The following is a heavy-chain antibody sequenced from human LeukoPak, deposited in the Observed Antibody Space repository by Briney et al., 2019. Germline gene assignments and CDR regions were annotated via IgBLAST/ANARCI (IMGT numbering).Heavy chain of an antibody. Sequence: SETLSLTCTVSGGSISSGDYYWSWIRQPPGKGLEWIGYIYYSGSTYYNPSLKSRVTISVDTSKNQFSLKLSSVTAADTAVYYCARVGLYRFFDYYYYYMDVWGKGTTVTVSS. CDR1: GGSISSGDYY. J-gene: IGHJ6*03. V-gene: IGHV4-30-4*02. CDR3: ARVGLYRFFDYYYYYMDV. D-gene: IGHD3-3*01. CDR2: IYYSGST.